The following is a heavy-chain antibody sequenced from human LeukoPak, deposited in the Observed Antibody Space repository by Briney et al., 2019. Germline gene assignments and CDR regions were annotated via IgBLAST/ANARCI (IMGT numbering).Heavy chain of an antibody. CDR2: ISFDETHQ. CDR3: ARRKLTFLAT. CDR1: GFNFAQSS. V-gene: IGHV3-30*04. J-gene: IGHJ5*02. Sequence: PGRSLRLSCAASGFNFAQSSMHWVRQAPGKGLEWLAVISFDETHQNYAEPVKGRFTISRDNSKNTLDLQMNSLRGDDTAVYYCARRKLTFLATWGQGTLVTVSS. D-gene: IGHD2-21*01.